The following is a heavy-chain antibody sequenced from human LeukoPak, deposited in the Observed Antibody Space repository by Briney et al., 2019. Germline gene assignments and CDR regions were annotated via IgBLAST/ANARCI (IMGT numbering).Heavy chain of an antibody. V-gene: IGHV5-51*01. D-gene: IGHD6-19*01. Sequence: GESLKISCKGFGYRFTDYWIGWVRQVPGKGLEWMGIIYPGDSDTRYSPSLQGQVTISADKSISTAYLQWSNLKASDTAIFYCARSSAPGIAVSPFDFWGQGTLVTVSS. J-gene: IGHJ4*02. CDR2: IYPGDSDT. CDR3: ARSSAPGIAVSPFDF. CDR1: GYRFTDYW.